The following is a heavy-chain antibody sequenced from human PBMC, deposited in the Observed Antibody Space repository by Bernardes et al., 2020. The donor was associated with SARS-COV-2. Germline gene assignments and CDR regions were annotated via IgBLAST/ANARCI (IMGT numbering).Heavy chain of an antibody. Sequence: GGSLRLSFSASGFTFSDYAVHWVRQAPGKGLEYVSVISGNALNTFFADSVKGRFTLSRVNSKNIVYLQMSSLRPEDTAFYYCVKDLFMGGTTLATWGRGTLVTVSS. J-gene: IGHJ5*02. CDR1: GFTFSDYA. CDR3: VKDLFMGGTTLAT. CDR2: ISGNALNT. V-gene: IGHV3-64D*06. D-gene: IGHD3-16*01.